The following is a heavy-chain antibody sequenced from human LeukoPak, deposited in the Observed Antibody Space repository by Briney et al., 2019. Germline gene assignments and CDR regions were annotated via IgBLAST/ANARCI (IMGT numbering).Heavy chain of an antibody. Sequence: ASVKVSCKASGYTFTSYAMHWVRQAPGQRLEWMGWINAGNGNTKYSQKFQGRVTITRDTSASTAYMELSSLRSEDTAVYYCARDLHCSSTSCPPNWFDPWGQGTLVTVSS. CDR3: ARDLHCSSTSCPPNWFDP. CDR1: GYTFTSYA. V-gene: IGHV1-3*01. J-gene: IGHJ5*02. D-gene: IGHD2-2*01. CDR2: INAGNGNT.